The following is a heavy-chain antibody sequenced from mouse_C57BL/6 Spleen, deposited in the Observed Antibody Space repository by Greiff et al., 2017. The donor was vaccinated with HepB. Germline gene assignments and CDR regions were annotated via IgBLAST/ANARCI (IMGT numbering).Heavy chain of an antibody. CDR2: INPSTGGT. V-gene: IGHV1-42*01. J-gene: IGHJ2*01. CDR1: GYSFTGYY. D-gene: IGHD2-1*01. CDR3: ARGGYGNFPFDY. Sequence: EVQLQQSGPELVKPGASVKISCKASGYSFTGYYMNWVKQSPEKSLEWIGEINPSTGGTTYNQKFKAKATLTVDKSSSTAYMQLKSLTSEDSAVYYCARGGYGNFPFDYWGQGTTLTVSS.